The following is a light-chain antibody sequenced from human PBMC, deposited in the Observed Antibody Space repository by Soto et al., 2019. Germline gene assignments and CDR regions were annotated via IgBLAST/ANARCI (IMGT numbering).Light chain of an antibody. Sequence: QSVLTQPPSASGSPGQSVTISCTGTSRDIGSYDFVSWYQQHPGKAPKLLIYDVIKRPSVVPDRFSGSKSGNTASLTVSGLQTDDEADYYCSSYGGSNNLLFGGGTKVTVL. CDR2: DVI. J-gene: IGLJ2*01. CDR1: SRDIGSYDF. CDR3: SSYGGSNNLL. V-gene: IGLV2-8*01.